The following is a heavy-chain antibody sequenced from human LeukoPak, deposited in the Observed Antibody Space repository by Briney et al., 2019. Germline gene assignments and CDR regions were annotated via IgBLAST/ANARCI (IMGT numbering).Heavy chain of an antibody. CDR3: AGTWSFDY. CDR2: ISADGTTT. Sequence: PGGSLRLSCAVSGFTISNDWMDWVRRAPGKGRRWVSRISADGTTTNYAGSVKGRFTISRDNAKNTLYLQMDSVRADDTAVYYCAGTWSFDYWGQGTLVTVPS. J-gene: IGHJ4*02. D-gene: IGHD2-15*01. V-gene: IGHV3-74*01. CDR1: GFTISNDW.